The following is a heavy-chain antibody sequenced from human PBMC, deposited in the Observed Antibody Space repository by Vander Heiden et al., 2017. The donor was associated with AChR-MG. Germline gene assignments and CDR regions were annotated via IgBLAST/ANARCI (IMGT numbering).Heavy chain of an antibody. CDR3: AGLRGTRPDY. Sequence: QLQLQEAGPGLVKPSETLSPTCTVTGGSISSSSYYWGWIRQPPGKGLEWIGNIYYSRNPYYNPSLRSRVTMSVDTSKSQFSLKLRSVTAADTAVYYCAGLRGTRPDYWGQGILVTVSS. J-gene: IGHJ4*02. CDR2: IYYSRNP. CDR1: GGSISSSSYY. V-gene: IGHV4-39*01.